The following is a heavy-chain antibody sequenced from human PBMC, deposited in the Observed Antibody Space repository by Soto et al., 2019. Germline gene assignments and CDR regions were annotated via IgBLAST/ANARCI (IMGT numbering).Heavy chain of an antibody. CDR3: ARDLKWFGELLFLGFDY. CDR2: ISAYNGNT. D-gene: IGHD3-10*01. CDR1: GYTFTSYG. J-gene: IGHJ4*02. V-gene: IGHV1-18*04. Sequence: GSVKVCFKASGYTFTSYGISLVRQAPGQGLEWMGWISAYNGNTNYAQKLHGRVTMTTDTSTSTAYMELRSLRSDDTAVYYCARDLKWFGELLFLGFDYWGQGTMVTVSS.